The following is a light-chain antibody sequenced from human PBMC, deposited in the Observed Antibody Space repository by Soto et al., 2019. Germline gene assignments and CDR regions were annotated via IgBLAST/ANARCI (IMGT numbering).Light chain of an antibody. J-gene: IGKJ1*01. CDR1: QTISRNF. Sequence: IALTQSPGTLSLSPGERATLSCRASQTISRNFLAWYQQKPGQAPRLLIYGASKRATGIPDRFSGSGSGAELTLTISRLEPEDFGVYHCQQYDGSPQTFGQGTKVDIK. V-gene: IGKV3-20*01. CDR2: GAS. CDR3: QQYDGSPQT.